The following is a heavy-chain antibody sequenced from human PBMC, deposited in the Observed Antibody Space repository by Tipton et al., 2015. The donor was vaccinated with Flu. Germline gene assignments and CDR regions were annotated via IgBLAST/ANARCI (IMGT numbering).Heavy chain of an antibody. Sequence: TLSLTCTVSGGSISSYYWSWIRQPPGKGLEWIGYIYYSGSTNYNPSLKSRVTISVDTSKNQFSLKLSSVTAADTAVYYCARDRDFWSNTGYCYYMDVWGKGTPVTVSS. CDR2: IYYSGST. CDR1: GGSISSYY. J-gene: IGHJ6*03. D-gene: IGHD3-3*01. V-gene: IGHV4-59*01. CDR3: ARDRDFWSNTGYCYYMDV.